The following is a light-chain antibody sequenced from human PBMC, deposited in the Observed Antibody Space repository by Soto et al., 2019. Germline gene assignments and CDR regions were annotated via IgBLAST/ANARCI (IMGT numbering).Light chain of an antibody. Sequence: QSALTQPPSASGSPGQSVTISCTGTSSDVGGYNYVSWYQQHPGKAPKLLIYEVSKRTSGVPDRFSGSKSGNTASLTVSGLQAEDEADYYCSSYAGNNNVFGTGTKVTVL. CDR1: SSDVGGYNY. J-gene: IGLJ1*01. V-gene: IGLV2-8*01. CDR2: EVS. CDR3: SSYAGNNNV.